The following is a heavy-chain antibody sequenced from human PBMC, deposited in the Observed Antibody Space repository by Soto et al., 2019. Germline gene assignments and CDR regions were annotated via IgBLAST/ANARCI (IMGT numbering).Heavy chain of an antibody. CDR1: GLSFSNYW. CDR2: ISSSSSYI. CDR3: ARGYGYYYDMDV. D-gene: IGHD1-1*01. Sequence: GGSLRLSYAASGLSFSNYWMHWVRQAPGKGLEWVSSISSSSSYIYYADSLKGRFTISRDNAKNSLYLQMNSLRAEDTAVYYCARGYGYYYDMDVWGQGTTVTVSS. J-gene: IGHJ6*02. V-gene: IGHV3-21*01.